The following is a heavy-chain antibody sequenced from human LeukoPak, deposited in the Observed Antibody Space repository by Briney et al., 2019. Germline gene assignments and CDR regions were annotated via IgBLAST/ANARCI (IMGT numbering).Heavy chain of an antibody. CDR1: GFMFSSNW. CDR2: IKEDGTET. CDR3: AKEDRSLQTY. V-gene: IGHV3-7*03. D-gene: IGHD1-14*01. J-gene: IGHJ4*02. Sequence: GGSLRLSCAASGFMFSSNWMSWVRLAPGKGLEWVANIKEDGTETYYVDSVRGRFTISRDNAKNSLYLQMNSLRVEDTAVYYCAKEDRSLQTYWGQGTLVTVSS.